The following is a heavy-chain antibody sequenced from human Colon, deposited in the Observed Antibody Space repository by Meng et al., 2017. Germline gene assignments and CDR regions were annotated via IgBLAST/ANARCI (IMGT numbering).Heavy chain of an antibody. CDR3: ARRTTGWILDP. J-gene: IGHJ5*02. D-gene: IGHD6-19*01. CDR1: GGSLSASDDY. CDR2: IHYGGST. Sequence: QLQLQESGPGLVKPSETLSLTCTVSGGSLSASDDYWGWIRQPPGKGLEWIGSIHYGGSTFYQPSLRSRVTVSVGTSNNQFSLILSSVTAADTAVYYCARRTTGWILDPWGQGTLVTVSS. V-gene: IGHV4-39*01.